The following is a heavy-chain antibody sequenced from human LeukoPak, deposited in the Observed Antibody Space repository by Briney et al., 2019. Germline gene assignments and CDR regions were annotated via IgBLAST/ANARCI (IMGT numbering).Heavy chain of an antibody. CDR3: ARRGSSSFFTSYYFDY. J-gene: IGHJ4*02. CDR2: IYYSGST. D-gene: IGHD6-6*01. Sequence: SETLSLTCTVSGDSISSYYWSWIRQPPGKGLEWIGYIYYSGSTYYNPSLKSRVTISVDTSRNHFSLKLTSVTAADTAVYYCARRGSSSFFTSYYFDYWGQGTLVTVSS. CDR1: GDSISSYY. V-gene: IGHV4-59*01.